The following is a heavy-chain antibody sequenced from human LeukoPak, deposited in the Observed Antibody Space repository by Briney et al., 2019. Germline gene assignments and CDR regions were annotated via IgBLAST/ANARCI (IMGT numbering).Heavy chain of an antibody. Sequence: GRSLRLSCAASGFTFISYAMHRVRQAPGKGLEWVAVISYDGSNKYYADSVKGRFTISRDNSKNTLYLQMNSLRAEDTAVYYCARDRASDFSLDYWGQGTLVTVSS. V-gene: IGHV3-30-3*01. CDR1: GFTFISYA. J-gene: IGHJ4*02. CDR2: ISYDGSNK. CDR3: ARDRASDFSLDY. D-gene: IGHD2-21*02.